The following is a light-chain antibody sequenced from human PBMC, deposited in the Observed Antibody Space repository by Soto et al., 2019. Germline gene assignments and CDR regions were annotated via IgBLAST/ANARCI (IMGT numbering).Light chain of an antibody. CDR2: GAS. V-gene: IGKV3-15*01. J-gene: IGKJ1*01. CDR1: QSINNN. CDR3: QQYNNWPPWT. Sequence: EIVMTQSPATLSVSPGERATLSCRASQSINNNLAWYQQRPGQAPRLLIYGASTRATGIPARFSGSGSGTEFTLTISGLQSEDFAVYYCQQYNNWPPWTFGQGTKVDIK.